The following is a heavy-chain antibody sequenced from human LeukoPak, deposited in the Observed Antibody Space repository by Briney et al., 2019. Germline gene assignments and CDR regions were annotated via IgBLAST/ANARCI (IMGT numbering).Heavy chain of an antibody. Sequence: SETLSLTCAVYGGSFSGYYWSWIRQPPGKGLEWIGEINHSGSTTYNPSLKSRATISVDTSKNQFSLKLSPVTAADTAVYYCARFPYGSGSPWGQGTLVTVSS. J-gene: IGHJ5*02. V-gene: IGHV4-34*01. CDR1: GGSFSGYY. CDR2: INHSGST. D-gene: IGHD3-10*01. CDR3: ARFPYGSGSP.